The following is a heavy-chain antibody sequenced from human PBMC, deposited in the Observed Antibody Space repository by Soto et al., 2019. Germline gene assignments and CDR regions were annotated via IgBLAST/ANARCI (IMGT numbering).Heavy chain of an antibody. CDR2: INHSGST. D-gene: IGHD6-25*01. CDR1: GGSFSGYY. J-gene: IGHJ5*02. Sequence: ASETLSLTCAVYGGSFSGYYWSWIRQPPGKGLEWIGEINHSGSTNYNPSLKSRVTISVDTSKNQFSLKLSSVTAADTAVYYCATSSGGDWFDPWGQGTLVTVSS. CDR3: ATSSGGDWFDP. V-gene: IGHV4-34*01.